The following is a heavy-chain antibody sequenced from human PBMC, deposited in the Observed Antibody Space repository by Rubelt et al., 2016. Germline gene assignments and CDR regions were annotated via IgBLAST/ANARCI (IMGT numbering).Heavy chain of an antibody. V-gene: IGHV4-4*07. Sequence: QVQLQESGPGLVKPSETLSLTCTVSGGSISSYYWSWIRQPAGKGLEWIGRISNSGSTTYNPSLKSRVTMSVDTSKNQLSLKRSSVTAADTAVYHCARDRGSSSWYGVDYWGQGTLVTVSS. CDR3: ARDRGSSSWYGVDY. CDR2: ISNSGST. CDR1: GGSISSYY. D-gene: IGHD6-13*01. J-gene: IGHJ4*02.